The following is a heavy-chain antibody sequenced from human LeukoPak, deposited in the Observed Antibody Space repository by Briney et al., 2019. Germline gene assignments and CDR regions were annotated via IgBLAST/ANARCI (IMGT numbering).Heavy chain of an antibody. CDR3: ARAPPDLGLPGYYFDY. Sequence: SETLSLTCIVSGGSISGYYWSWIRQPPGKGLEWIGYIYYSGSTNYNPSLKSRVTISVDTSKNQFSLKLSSVTAADTAVYYCARAPPDLGLPGYYFDYWGQGTLVTVSS. CDR2: IYYSGST. V-gene: IGHV4-59*01. J-gene: IGHJ4*02. CDR1: GGSISGYY. D-gene: IGHD1-26*01.